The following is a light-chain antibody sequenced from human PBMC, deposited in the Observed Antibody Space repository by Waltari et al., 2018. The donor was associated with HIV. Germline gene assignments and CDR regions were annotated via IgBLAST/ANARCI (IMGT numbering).Light chain of an antibody. CDR1: QSIDIY. CDR2: AAS. V-gene: IGKV1-39*01. Sequence: DIQMTQSPSSLSASVGDRVTITCRASQSIDIYLNWYQQKSGKAPKLLIYAASNLQSGVPSRFSGSASGTDFTLTISSLQPEDFATYFCQQTYTMPRTFAPGTKVDVK. CDR3: QQTYTMPRT. J-gene: IGKJ3*01.